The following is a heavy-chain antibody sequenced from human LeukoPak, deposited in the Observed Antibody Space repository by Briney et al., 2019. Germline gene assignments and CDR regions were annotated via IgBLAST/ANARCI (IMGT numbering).Heavy chain of an antibody. CDR1: GFTFSSYA. Sequence: GGSLRLSCAASGFTFSSYAMSWVRQAPGKGLEWVSVISASGGRTSYADAVKGRFTISRDNSKNTVYLQMNSLRAEDTAVYYCARLGAPPVSVAGTGEWGQGTLVIVSS. CDR2: ISASGGRT. CDR3: ARLGAPPVSVAGTGE. J-gene: IGHJ4*02. D-gene: IGHD6-19*01. V-gene: IGHV3-23*01.